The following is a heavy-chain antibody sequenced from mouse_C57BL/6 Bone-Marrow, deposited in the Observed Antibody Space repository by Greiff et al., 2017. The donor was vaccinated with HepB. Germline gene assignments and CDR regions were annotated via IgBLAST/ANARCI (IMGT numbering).Heavy chain of an antibody. V-gene: IGHV5-4*01. CDR1: GFTFSSYA. CDR2: ISDGGSYT. J-gene: IGHJ1*03. Sequence: EVQLQESGGGLVKPGGSLKLSCAASGFTFSSYAMSWVRQTPEKRLEWVATISDGGSYTYYPDNVKGRFTISRDNAKNNLYLQMSHLKSEDTAMYYCAREDPGWYFDVWGTGTTVTVSS. CDR3: AREDPGWYFDV.